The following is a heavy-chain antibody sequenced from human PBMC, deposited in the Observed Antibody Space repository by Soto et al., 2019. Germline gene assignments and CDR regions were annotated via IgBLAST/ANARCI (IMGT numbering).Heavy chain of an antibody. Sequence: PSETLSLTCTVSGGSISSDDFYWSWIRQPPGKGLEWIGYIYYSGSTYYNPSLKSRVTISVDTSKNQFSLKLSSVTAADTAVYYCATNLDIVATPGIFDYWGQGTLVTVSS. V-gene: IGHV4-30-4*01. D-gene: IGHD5-12*01. J-gene: IGHJ4*02. CDR3: ATNLDIVATPGIFDY. CDR1: GGSISSDDFY. CDR2: IYYSGST.